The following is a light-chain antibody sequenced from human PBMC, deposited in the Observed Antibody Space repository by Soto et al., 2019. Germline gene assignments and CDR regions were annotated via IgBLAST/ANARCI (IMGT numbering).Light chain of an antibody. CDR1: QSVSSSY. CDR3: QQYGSSLRT. CDR2: GAS. Sequence: EIVLTQSPGTLSLSPGERASLSCRASQSVSSSYLAWYQQKPGQAPRLLIYGASSRATGIPDRFSGSGSGTDFTLTISTLEAEDFAVYYCQQYGSSLRTFGQGTKVEIK. V-gene: IGKV3-20*01. J-gene: IGKJ1*01.